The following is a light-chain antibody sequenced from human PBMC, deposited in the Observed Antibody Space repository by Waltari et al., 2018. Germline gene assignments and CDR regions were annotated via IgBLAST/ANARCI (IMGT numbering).Light chain of an antibody. CDR2: WAS. J-gene: IGKJ2*01. V-gene: IGKV4-1*01. Sequence: DFVMTQSPASLALSLGERATIHCKTSPNVLYNSNNRNYLTWYQQKPGQPPKLLFYWASTRESGVPDRFSASGSGTDFTLTISRPQPEDVAIYYCQQYYSSPYTFGQGTRLEIK. CDR1: PNVLYNSNNRNY. CDR3: QQYYSSPYT.